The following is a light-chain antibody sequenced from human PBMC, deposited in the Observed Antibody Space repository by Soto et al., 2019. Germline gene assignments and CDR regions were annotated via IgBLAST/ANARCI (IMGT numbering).Light chain of an antibody. Sequence: QSVLTQPPSVSGAPGQRVTISCTGGSSNIGAGYDVHWYQQLPGTAPKLLIYGNSNRPSGVPDRFSGSKSGTSASLAITGLQAEDEADYYCQSYDSSLSGPYVFGAGTKVNV. CDR2: GNS. V-gene: IGLV1-40*01. J-gene: IGLJ1*01. CDR1: SSNIGAGYD. CDR3: QSYDSSLSGPYV.